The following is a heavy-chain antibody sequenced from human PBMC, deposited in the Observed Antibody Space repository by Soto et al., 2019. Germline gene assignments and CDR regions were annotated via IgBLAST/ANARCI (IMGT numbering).Heavy chain of an antibody. Sequence: SETLSLTCTVSGGSISSSSYYWGWIRQPPGKGLEWIGGIYYSGSTYYNPSLKSRVTISVDTSKNQFSLKLSSVTAADTAVYYCARLPTGTTYYFDYWGQGTLVTVSS. D-gene: IGHD1-1*01. V-gene: IGHV4-39*01. CDR2: IYYSGST. CDR1: GGSISSSSYY. CDR3: ARLPTGTTYYFDY. J-gene: IGHJ4*02.